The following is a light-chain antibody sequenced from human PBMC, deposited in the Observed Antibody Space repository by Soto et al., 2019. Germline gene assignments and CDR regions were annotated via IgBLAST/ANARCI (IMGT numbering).Light chain of an antibody. CDR2: GVS. V-gene: IGLV2-14*01. CDR1: GSDVGGYNY. J-gene: IGLJ1*01. Sequence: QSVLTQPASVSGSPGQSIAISCTGSGSDVGGYNYVSWYQQHPGKAPKLIIYGVSHRPSGVSPRFSASRSAYTASLTISGLQHEDEGDYYCSSFTSSYFYVFGPGTKLTVL. CDR3: SSFTSSYFYV.